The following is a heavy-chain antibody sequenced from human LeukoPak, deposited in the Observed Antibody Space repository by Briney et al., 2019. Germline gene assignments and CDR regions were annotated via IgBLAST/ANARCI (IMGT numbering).Heavy chain of an antibody. CDR3: ARGARIEGWFGAFEYYFDY. CDR2: IYTSGST. Sequence: PSETLSLTCTVSGGSISSGSYYWSWIRQPAGKGLEWIGRIYTSGSTNYNPSLKSRVTISVDTSKNQFSLKLSSVTAADTAVYYCARGARIEGWFGAFEYYFDYWGQGTLVTVSS. D-gene: IGHD3-10*01. CDR1: GGSISSGSYY. V-gene: IGHV4-61*02. J-gene: IGHJ4*02.